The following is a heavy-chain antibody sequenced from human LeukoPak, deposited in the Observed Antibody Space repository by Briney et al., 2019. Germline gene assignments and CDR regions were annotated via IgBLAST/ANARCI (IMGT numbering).Heavy chain of an antibody. CDR2: INPNSGGT. D-gene: IGHD6-13*01. J-gene: IGHJ4*02. CDR3: ARGRAAAGTLGY. CDR1: GYTFTGYY. Sequence: ASVKVSCKASGYTFTGYYMHWVRQAPGQGLEWMGRINPNSGGTNYAQKFQGRVTMTRDTSISTAYMELSRLRSGDTAVYYCARGRAAAGTLGYWGQGTLVTVSS. V-gene: IGHV1-2*06.